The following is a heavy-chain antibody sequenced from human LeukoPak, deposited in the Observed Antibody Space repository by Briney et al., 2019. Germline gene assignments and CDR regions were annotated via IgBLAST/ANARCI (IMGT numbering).Heavy chain of an antibody. Sequence: GGSLRLSCAASGFTFSSYSMNWVRQAPGKGLEWVSSISSSSSYIYYADSVKGRFTISRDNAKNSLYLQMSSLRAEDTAVYYCARDIVVVVAAKNYYYGMDVWGQGTTVTVSS. V-gene: IGHV3-21*01. CDR2: ISSSSSYI. J-gene: IGHJ6*02. CDR1: GFTFSSYS. D-gene: IGHD2-15*01. CDR3: ARDIVVVVAAKNYYYGMDV.